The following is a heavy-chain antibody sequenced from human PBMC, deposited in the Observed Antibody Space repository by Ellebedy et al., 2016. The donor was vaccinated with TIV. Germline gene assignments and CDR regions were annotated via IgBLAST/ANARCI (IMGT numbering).Heavy chain of an antibody. D-gene: IGHD3-22*01. CDR2: ISGSGGST. V-gene: IGHV3-23*01. CDR3: AKAYREDSGYFNS. J-gene: IGHJ5*01. CDR1: GSTFSNYA. Sequence: PGGSLRLSCAASGSTFSNYAMTWVRQAPGKGLQWVSGISGSGGSTYYADSVKGRFIISRDNSKNTLYLEMNSLRAEDTALYYCAKAYREDSGYFNSWGLGTLVTVSS.